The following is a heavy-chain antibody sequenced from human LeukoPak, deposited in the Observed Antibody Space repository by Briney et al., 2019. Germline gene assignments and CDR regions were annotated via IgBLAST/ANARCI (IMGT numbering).Heavy chain of an antibody. CDR3: ARPVYCSGGSCRNYGMDV. CDR2: ISAYNGNT. Sequence: ASVKVSCKASGYTFTSYGISWVRQAPGQGLEWMGWISAYNGNTNYAQKLQGRVTMTTDTSTSTAYMELRSLRSDDTDVYYCARPVYCSGGSCRNYGMDVWGQGTTVTVSS. J-gene: IGHJ6*02. CDR1: GYTFTSYG. D-gene: IGHD2-15*01. V-gene: IGHV1-18*01.